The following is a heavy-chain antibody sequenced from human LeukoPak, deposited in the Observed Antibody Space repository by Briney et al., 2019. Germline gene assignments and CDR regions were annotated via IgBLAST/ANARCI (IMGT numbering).Heavy chain of an antibody. V-gene: IGHV4-39*01. D-gene: IGHD1-26*01. CDR2: IYYSGST. CDR3: ARRSGSYNNWFDP. J-gene: IGHJ5*02. CDR1: GGSISSSSYC. Sequence: SETLSLTCTVSGGSISSSSYCWGWIRQPPGKGLEWIGSIYYSGSTYYNPSLKSRVTISVDTSKNQFSLKLSSVTAADTAVYYCARRSGSYNNWFDPWGQGTLVTVSS.